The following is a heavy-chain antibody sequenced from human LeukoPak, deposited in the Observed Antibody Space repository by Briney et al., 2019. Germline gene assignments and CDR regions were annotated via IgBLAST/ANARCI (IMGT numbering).Heavy chain of an antibody. Sequence: ASVKVSCKASGYTFTDYYMHWVRQAPGQGLEWMGWINPNTGGTNYAQKFQGRVTMTRDTSISTPYMELSWLRSDDTAVYYCARALYTSRSYLATFSPTNFDYWGQGTLVTVSS. J-gene: IGHJ4*02. CDR3: ARALYTSRSYLATFSPTNFDY. D-gene: IGHD6-13*01. CDR1: GYTFTDYY. V-gene: IGHV1-2*02. CDR2: INPNTGGT.